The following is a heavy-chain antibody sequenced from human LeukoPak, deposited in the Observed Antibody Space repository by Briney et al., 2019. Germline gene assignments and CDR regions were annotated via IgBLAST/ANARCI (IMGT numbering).Heavy chain of an antibody. D-gene: IGHD6-6*01. Sequence: ASVKVSCKASGYTFTSYYMHWVRQAPGQGLEWMGIINPSGGSTSYAQKFQGRVTMTRDTSKNQFSLKPSSVTAADTAVYYCARQEYSSSSYFDYWGQGTLVTVSS. J-gene: IGHJ4*02. CDR3: ARQEYSSSSYFDY. CDR1: GYTFTSYY. CDR2: INPSGGST. V-gene: IGHV1-46*01.